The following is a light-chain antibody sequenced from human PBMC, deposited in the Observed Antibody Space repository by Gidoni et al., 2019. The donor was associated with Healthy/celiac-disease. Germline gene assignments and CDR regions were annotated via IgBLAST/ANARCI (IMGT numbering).Light chain of an antibody. CDR1: QDISNY. V-gene: IGKV1-33*01. J-gene: IGKJ3*01. Sequence: DLQMTQSPSSLSASVRDRVTITCQASQDISNYLHWYQKKPGKAPKLLIYDASNLETGVPSRFSGSGSGTDFTFTISSLQSEDIATYYCQQYDNLPLTFGPGTKVDIK. CDR3: QQYDNLPLT. CDR2: DAS.